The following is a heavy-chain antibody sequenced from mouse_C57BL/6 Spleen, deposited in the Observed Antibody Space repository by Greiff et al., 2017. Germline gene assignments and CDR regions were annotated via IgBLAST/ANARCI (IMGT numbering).Heavy chain of an antibody. Sequence: VQRVESGPGLVQPSQSLSITCTVSGFSLTSYGVHWVRQSPGKGLEWLGVIWSGGSTDYNAAFISRLSISKDNSKSQVFFKMNSLQADDTAIYYCASHYYGSSYPFAYWGQGTLVTVSA. CDR3: ASHYYGSSYPFAY. D-gene: IGHD1-1*01. CDR1: GFSLTSYG. V-gene: IGHV2-2*01. J-gene: IGHJ3*01. CDR2: IWSGGST.